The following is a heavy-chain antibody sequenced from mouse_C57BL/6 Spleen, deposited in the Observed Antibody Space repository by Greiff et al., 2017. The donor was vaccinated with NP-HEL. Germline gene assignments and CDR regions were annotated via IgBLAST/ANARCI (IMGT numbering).Heavy chain of an antibody. CDR3: TRYGNYVYYAMDY. V-gene: IGHV1-5*01. CDR1: GFTFTSYW. J-gene: IGHJ4*01. CDR2: IYPGNSDP. D-gene: IGHD2-10*02. Sequence: EVQLQQSGTVLARPGASVKMSCKTSGFTFTSYWMHWVKQRPGPGLEWIGAIYPGNSDPSYNQKFKGKAKLTAVTSASTAYIELSSLTNEDSAVNYCTRYGNYVYYAMDYWGQGTSVTVSS.